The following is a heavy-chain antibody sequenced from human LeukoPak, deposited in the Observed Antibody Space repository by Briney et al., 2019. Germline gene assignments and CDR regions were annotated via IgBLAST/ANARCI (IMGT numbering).Heavy chain of an antibody. J-gene: IGHJ4*02. CDR1: GFTFSNAW. D-gene: IGHD3-22*01. CDR2: ISSSSSTI. CDR3: ARDYYDSSGYFDY. V-gene: IGHV3-48*04. Sequence: QTGGSLRLSCAASGFTFSNAWMSWVRQAPGKGLEWVSYISSSSSTIYYADSVKGRFTISRDNAKNSLYLQMNSLRAEDTAVYYCARDYYDSSGYFDYWGQGTLVTVSS.